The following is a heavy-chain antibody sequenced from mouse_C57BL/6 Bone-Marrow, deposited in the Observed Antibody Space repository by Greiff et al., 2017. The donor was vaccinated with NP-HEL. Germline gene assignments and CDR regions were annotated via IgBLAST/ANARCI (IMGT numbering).Heavy chain of an antibody. CDR1: GYTFTSYG. CDR2: IYPRSGNT. Sequence: VQLQQSGAELARPGASVKLSCKASGYTFTSYGISWLKQRTGQGLEWIGEIYPRSGNTYYNEKFKGKATLTADKSSSTAYMELRSLTSEDSAVYFCARGAIYYDYPYYAMDYWGQGTSVTVSS. D-gene: IGHD2-4*01. V-gene: IGHV1-81*01. CDR3: ARGAIYYDYPYYAMDY. J-gene: IGHJ4*01.